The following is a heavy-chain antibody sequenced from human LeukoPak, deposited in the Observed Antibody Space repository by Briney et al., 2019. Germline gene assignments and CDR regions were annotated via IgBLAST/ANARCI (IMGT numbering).Heavy chain of an antibody. V-gene: IGHV4-4*07. CDR1: GGSISSYY. CDR3: ARDRGSGRGGRLNWFDP. CDR2: IYTSGST. Sequence: PSETLSLTCTVSGGSISSYYWSWIRQPAGKGLEWIGRIYTSGSTNYNPSLKSRVTMSVDTSKNQFSLKLSSVTAADTAVYYCARDRGSGRGGRLNWFDPWGQGTLVTVSS. J-gene: IGHJ5*02. D-gene: IGHD3-10*01.